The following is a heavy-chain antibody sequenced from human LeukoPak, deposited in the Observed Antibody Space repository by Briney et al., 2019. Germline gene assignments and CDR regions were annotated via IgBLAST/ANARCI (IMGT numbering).Heavy chain of an antibody. CDR2: ISHTGLT. J-gene: IGHJ5*02. Sequence: NSSETLSLTCIVSSASINSFYWSWIRQPPGKGLEWIGYISHTGLTNYNPSLKGRVTISVDTSRNEFSLKLTSVTAADTAVYFCARSVEYDVFMDPWGQGTLVTVSS. CDR1: SASINSFY. D-gene: IGHD3-9*01. V-gene: IGHV4-59*12. CDR3: ARSVEYDVFMDP.